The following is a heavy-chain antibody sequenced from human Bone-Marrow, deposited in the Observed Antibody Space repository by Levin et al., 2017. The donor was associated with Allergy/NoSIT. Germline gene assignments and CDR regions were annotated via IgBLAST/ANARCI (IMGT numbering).Heavy chain of an antibody. J-gene: IGHJ3*02. CDR2: ISKIGIT. Sequence: SETLSLTCTVSGGSISGYYRSWFRQPPGKGLEWIGYISKIGITNYNPSLKGRVTISEDSSKSQFSLKLTSVTAADTAVYYCARDVALNTNYVAFGIWGQGTMVTVSS. CDR1: GGSISGYY. D-gene: IGHD3-16*01. V-gene: IGHV4-59*01. CDR3: ARDVALNTNYVAFGI.